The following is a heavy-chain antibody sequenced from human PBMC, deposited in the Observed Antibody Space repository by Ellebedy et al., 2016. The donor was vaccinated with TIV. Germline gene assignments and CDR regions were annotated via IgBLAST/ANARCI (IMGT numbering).Heavy chain of an antibody. D-gene: IGHD5-12*01. Sequence: GESLKISCAASGFTFSLNWMYWVRQAPGKGLEWVANTKEDGSEKYYVDSVRGRFTISRDNAKNSLYLQMNSLRAEDTAVYYCARDSGYDTFDYWGQGILVTVSS. CDR3: ARDSGYDTFDY. J-gene: IGHJ4*02. V-gene: IGHV3-7*01. CDR2: TKEDGSEK. CDR1: GFTFSLNW.